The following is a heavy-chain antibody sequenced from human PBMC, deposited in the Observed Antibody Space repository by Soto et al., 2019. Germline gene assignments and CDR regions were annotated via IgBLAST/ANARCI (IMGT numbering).Heavy chain of an antibody. V-gene: IGHV1-2*04. CDR1: GYTFTGYY. D-gene: IGHD4-17*01. Sequence: ASVKVSCKASGYTFTGYYMHWVRQAPGQGLEWMGWINPNSGGTNYAQKFQGWVTMTRDTSTSTAYMELSRLRSDDTAVYYCARPGDYDLAYFQHWGQGTLVTVSS. CDR2: INPNSGGT. CDR3: ARPGDYDLAYFQH. J-gene: IGHJ1*01.